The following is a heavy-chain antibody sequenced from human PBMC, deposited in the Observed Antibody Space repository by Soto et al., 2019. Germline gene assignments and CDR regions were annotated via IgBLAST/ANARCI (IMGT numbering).Heavy chain of an antibody. D-gene: IGHD3-16*01. V-gene: IGHV1-18*01. CDR1: GYSFTNYG. J-gene: IGHJ4*02. CDR3: VRDQYMVAEMGEIDF. Sequence: ASVKVSCKASGYSFTNYGISWVRQAPGQGLEWMGWISGYNGKANFAQKVQGRVAMTRDISTSTAYMELRSLRSDDTAIYYCVRDQYMVAEMGEIDFWGQGTLVTVSS. CDR2: ISGYNGKA.